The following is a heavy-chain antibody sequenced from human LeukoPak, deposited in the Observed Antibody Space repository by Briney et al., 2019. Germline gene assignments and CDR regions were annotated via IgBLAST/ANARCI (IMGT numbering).Heavy chain of an antibody. CDR2: INSDGSGT. CDR1: GFTFNNYW. CDR3: TRVGNWAHGY. Sequence: GGSLRLSCAASGFTFNNYWMHWVRQAPGKGLVGVARINSDGSGTNHADSVKGRFTISRDNAKNTLYLQMNSLRAEDTAVYYCTRVGNWAHGYWGQGALVTVSS. J-gene: IGHJ4*02. V-gene: IGHV3-74*01. D-gene: IGHD1-1*01.